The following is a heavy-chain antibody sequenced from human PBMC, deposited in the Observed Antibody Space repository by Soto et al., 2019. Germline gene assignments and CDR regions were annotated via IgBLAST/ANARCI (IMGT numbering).Heavy chain of an antibody. J-gene: IGHJ6*02. CDR3: ARQTQLASSYYYYYGMDV. CDR1: GYSFITYW. Sequence: GESLKISCKGSGYSFITYWIAWVRQMPGKGLEWMGIISPGDSDTRYSPSFQGQVTISADKSISTAYLQWSSLKASDTAMYYCARQTQLASSYYYYYGMDVWGQGTTVTVSS. D-gene: IGHD6-6*01. V-gene: IGHV5-51*01. CDR2: ISPGDSDT.